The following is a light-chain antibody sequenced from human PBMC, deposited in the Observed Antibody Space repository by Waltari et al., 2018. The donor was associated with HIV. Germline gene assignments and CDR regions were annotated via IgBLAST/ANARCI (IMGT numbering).Light chain of an antibody. CDR1: SSDAGLYNY. J-gene: IGLJ2*01. V-gene: IGLV2-23*02. CDR2: DVT. Sequence: SALTQPASVSGSLGQSITISCTGTSSDAGLYNYVSWYQQFPGTALKLIFYDVTTRPSGVSSRFSGSKSGNTASLTVSGLQPEDEATYYCFSCSDSDTVVFGGGTKVAV. CDR3: FSCSDSDTVV.